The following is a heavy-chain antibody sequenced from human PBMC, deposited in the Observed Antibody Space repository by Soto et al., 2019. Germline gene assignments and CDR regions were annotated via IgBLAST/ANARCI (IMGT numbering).Heavy chain of an antibody. CDR1: GGTFSSYA. D-gene: IGHD6-19*01. V-gene: IGHV1-69*06. Sequence: SVKVSCKASGGTFSSYAISWVRQAPGQGLEWMGGIIPIFGTANYAQKFQGRVTITADKSTSTAYMELSSLRSEDTAVYYCARVGSGLTGLGYFDYWGQGTLVTVS. J-gene: IGHJ4*02. CDR2: IIPIFGTA. CDR3: ARVGSGLTGLGYFDY.